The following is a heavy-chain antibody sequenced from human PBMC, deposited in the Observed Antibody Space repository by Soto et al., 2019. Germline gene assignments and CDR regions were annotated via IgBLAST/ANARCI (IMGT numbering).Heavy chain of an antibody. Sequence: EVQLVESGGGLVQPGGSLRLSCAASGFTFSSYWMHWVRQAPGKGLVWVSRINSDGSSTSYTDSVKGRFTISRDNAKKTLYLQMTSLRAEDTAVYYCARGVAAWREIGLGCSYWGQRTMVTVSS. J-gene: IGHJ4*02. CDR2: INSDGSST. D-gene: IGHD2-8*01. CDR1: GFTFSSYW. V-gene: IGHV3-74*01. CDR3: ARGVAAWREIGLGCSY.